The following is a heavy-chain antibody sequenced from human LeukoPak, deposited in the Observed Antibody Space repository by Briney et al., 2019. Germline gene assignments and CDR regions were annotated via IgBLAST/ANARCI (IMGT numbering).Heavy chain of an antibody. CDR1: GFTFSSYS. J-gene: IGHJ6*03. CDR2: ISSSSSYI. CDR3: ARARASYSSSNLEYMDV. V-gene: IGHV3-21*01. D-gene: IGHD6-6*01. Sequence: PGGSLRLSCAASGFTFSSYSMNWVRQAPGKGLEWVSSISSSSSYIYYADSVKGRFTISRDNAKNSLYLQMNSLRAEDTAVYYCARARASYSSSNLEYMDVWGKGTTVTVSS.